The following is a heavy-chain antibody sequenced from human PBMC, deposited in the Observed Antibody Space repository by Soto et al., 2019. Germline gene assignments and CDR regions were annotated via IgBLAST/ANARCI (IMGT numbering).Heavy chain of an antibody. CDR2: ISHDGNKK. J-gene: IGHJ4*02. D-gene: IGHD3-16*01. Sequence: ESGGGVVQPGRSLRLSCATSGFIFSSYGIHWRRQAPGKGLEWLAIISHDGNKKYYADSVKGRFTISRDNSKNTVYLQMDSLRVEDTAVYYCARDGGDFDYWGQGTLVTVSS. CDR1: GFIFSSYG. V-gene: IGHV3-33*05. CDR3: ARDGGDFDY.